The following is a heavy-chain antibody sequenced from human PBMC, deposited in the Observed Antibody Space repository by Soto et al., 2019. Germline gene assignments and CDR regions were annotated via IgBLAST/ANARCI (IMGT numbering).Heavy chain of an antibody. J-gene: IGHJ4*02. V-gene: IGHV5-51*01. D-gene: IGHD6-6*01. CDR3: ARPVDSSSGYYFDY. CDR2: IYPGDSDT. CDR1: GYSFTSYW. Sequence: GESLKISCKGSGYSFTSYWIGWVRQMPGKGLEWMGIIYPGDSDTRYKPSFQGHVTISADNSISTAYLQWSSLKASDTSMYYCARPVDSSSGYYFDYWGRGTLVTVSS.